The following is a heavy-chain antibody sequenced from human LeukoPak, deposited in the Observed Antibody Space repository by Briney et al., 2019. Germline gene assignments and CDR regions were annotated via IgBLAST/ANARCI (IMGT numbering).Heavy chain of an antibody. CDR1: GFTFSDFW. Sequence: GGSLRLSCAASGFTFSDFWMHWVRQAPGKGLVWVSSISSSSGSIYYADSVRGRFTISRDNAKNSLYLQMNSLRAEDTAVYYCARDWVVTLGYYGMDVWGQGTTVTVSS. D-gene: IGHD2-21*02. V-gene: IGHV3-21*04. CDR3: ARDWVVTLGYYGMDV. J-gene: IGHJ6*02. CDR2: ISSSSGSI.